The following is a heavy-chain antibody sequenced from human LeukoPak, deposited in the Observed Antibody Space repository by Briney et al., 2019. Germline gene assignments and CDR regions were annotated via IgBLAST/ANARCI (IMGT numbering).Heavy chain of an antibody. Sequence: SETLSLTCTVSGGSISSSSYYWGWIRQPPGKGLEWIGSIYYSGSTYYNPSLKSRVTISVDTSKNQFSLKLSSVTAADTAVYYCASGRTEDIVVVPAALHIWGQGTMVTVSS. J-gene: IGHJ3*02. CDR3: ASGRTEDIVVVPAALHI. V-gene: IGHV4-39*07. CDR1: GGSISSSSYY. CDR2: IYYSGST. D-gene: IGHD2-2*01.